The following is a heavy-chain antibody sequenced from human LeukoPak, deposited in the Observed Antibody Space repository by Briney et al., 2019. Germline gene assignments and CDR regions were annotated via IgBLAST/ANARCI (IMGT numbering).Heavy chain of an antibody. CDR1: GFTFDDYA. CDR3: VRDSGNYDDAFDI. V-gene: IGHV3-9*01. Sequence: GGSLRLSCAASGFTFDDYAMHWVRQAPGKGLEWVSGISWNSGSIGYADSVKGRFTISRDNAKNSLYLQMNSLRAEDTAVYYCVRDSGNYDDAFDIWGRGTMVTVSS. D-gene: IGHD1-26*01. CDR2: ISWNSGSI. J-gene: IGHJ3*02.